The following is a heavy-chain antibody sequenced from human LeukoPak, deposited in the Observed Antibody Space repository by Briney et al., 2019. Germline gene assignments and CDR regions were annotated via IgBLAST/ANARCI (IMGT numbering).Heavy chain of an antibody. J-gene: IGHJ3*02. CDR1: GFTFSTYA. CDR3: VRDRDCSSTSCYNAFDI. Sequence: GGSLRLSCAASGFTFSTYAMHWVRQAPGKGLEWVAVISYDGSSQYYADSVKGRFTISRDNSKNTMYLQMNSLRAEDTAVYYCVRDRDCSSTSCYNAFDIWGQGTMVTVSS. V-gene: IGHV3-30*01. D-gene: IGHD2-2*02. CDR2: ISYDGSSQ.